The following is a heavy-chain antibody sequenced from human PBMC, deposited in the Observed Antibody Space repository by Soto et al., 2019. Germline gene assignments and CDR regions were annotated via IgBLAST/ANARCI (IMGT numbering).Heavy chain of an antibody. D-gene: IGHD2-21*01. Sequence: PSETLSLTCSVSGGSVSSESYYWSWIRQTPGKGLEWIGNVENSGSTKYNPSLKSRVTISVDTSKNQFSLNLSSVTGADTAVYYCARERGDSHWFDPWGQGTLVTVSS. CDR1: GGSVSSESYY. CDR2: VENSGST. V-gene: IGHV4-61*01. CDR3: ARERGDSHWFDP. J-gene: IGHJ5*02.